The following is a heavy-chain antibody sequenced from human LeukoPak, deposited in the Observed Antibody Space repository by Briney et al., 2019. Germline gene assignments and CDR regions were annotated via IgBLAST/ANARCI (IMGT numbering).Heavy chain of an antibody. J-gene: IGHJ4*02. CDR2: RNGGST. CDR3: ARVSDISVAAYFDY. Sequence: GGSLRLSCAASGFTFDDYGLSWVRQAPGKGLEWVSTRNGGSTGYADSVKGRFTISRDNAKNSLYLQMNSLRAEDTALYYCARVSDISVAAYFDYWGQGTLVTVSS. D-gene: IGHD6-19*01. V-gene: IGHV3-20*04. CDR1: GFTFDDYG.